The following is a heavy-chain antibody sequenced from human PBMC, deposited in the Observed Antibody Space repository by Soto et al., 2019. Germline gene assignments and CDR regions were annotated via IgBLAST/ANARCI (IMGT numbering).Heavy chain of an antibody. CDR2: ISSSSSYI. Sequence: AGGSLRLSCAASGFTFSSYSMNWVRQAPGKGLEWVSSISSSSSYIYYADSVKGRFTISRDNAKNSLYLQMNSLRAEDTAVYYCARDPIAVAGTAKRPYYFDYWGQGTLVTVSS. D-gene: IGHD6-19*01. V-gene: IGHV3-21*01. CDR1: GFTFSSYS. CDR3: ARDPIAVAGTAKRPYYFDY. J-gene: IGHJ4*02.